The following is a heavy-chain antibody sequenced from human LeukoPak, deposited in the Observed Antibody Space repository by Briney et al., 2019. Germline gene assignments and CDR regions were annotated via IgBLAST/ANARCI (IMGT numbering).Heavy chain of an antibody. Sequence: GGSLRLSCAASGFTFSSYSMNWVRQAPGKGLEWVSSISSSSSYIYYADSAKGRFTISRDNAKNSLYLQMNSLRAEDTAVYYCARDKDTAMVYYYYYGMDVWGQGTTVTVSS. CDR1: GFTFSSYS. V-gene: IGHV3-21*01. CDR2: ISSSSSYI. CDR3: ARDKDTAMVYYYYYGMDV. D-gene: IGHD5-18*01. J-gene: IGHJ6*02.